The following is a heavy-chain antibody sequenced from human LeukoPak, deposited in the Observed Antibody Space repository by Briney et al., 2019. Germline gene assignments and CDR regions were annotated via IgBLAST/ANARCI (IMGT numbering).Heavy chain of an antibody. CDR1: GYTFSSYD. V-gene: IGHV1-8*03. D-gene: IGHD2-2*01. J-gene: IGHJ4*02. CDR3: TRGLPRDGLVVIAAANEY. Sequence: ASVKVSCKASGYTFSSYDINWVRQAAEQGLEWMGWMNPKTGNTGFSQKFQGRVTITRDTSISTAYMELSRLTSEDTGVYYCTRGLPRDGLVVIAAANEYWGQGSLVTVSS. CDR2: MNPKTGNT.